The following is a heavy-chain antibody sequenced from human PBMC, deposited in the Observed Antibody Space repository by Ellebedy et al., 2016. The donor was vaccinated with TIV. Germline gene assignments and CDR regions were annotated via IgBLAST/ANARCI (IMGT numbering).Heavy chain of an antibody. D-gene: IGHD6-13*01. CDR1: GGTFSTSA. J-gene: IGHJ4*02. CDR2: IIPILGIT. V-gene: IGHV1-69*10. CDR3: ARGDSSNWYHTTLDY. Sequence: SVKVSCKASGGTFSTSAISWVRQAPGQGLEWMGGIIPILGITNYAQKFLGRVTITADISTSTAYMELSSLRSEDTAMYYCARGDSSNWYHTTLDYWGQGSLVTVSS.